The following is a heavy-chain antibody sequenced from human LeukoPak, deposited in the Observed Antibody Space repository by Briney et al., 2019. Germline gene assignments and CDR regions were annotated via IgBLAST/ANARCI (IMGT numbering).Heavy chain of an antibody. D-gene: IGHD4-17*01. CDR2: IYYSGST. CDR1: GGSISSYY. Sequence: PSETLSLTCTVSGGSISSYYWSWIRQPPGKGLEWIGYIYYSGSTNYNPSLKSRVTISVDTSKNQFSLKLSSVTAADTAVYYCARALTVTTPFDYWGQGTLVTVSS. V-gene: IGHV4-59*08. J-gene: IGHJ4*02. CDR3: ARALTVTTPFDY.